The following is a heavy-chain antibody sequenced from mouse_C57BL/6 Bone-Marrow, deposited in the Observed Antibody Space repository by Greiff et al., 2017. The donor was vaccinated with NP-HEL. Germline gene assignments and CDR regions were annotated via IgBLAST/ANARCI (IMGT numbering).Heavy chain of an antibody. J-gene: IGHJ1*03. Sequence: QVQLQQSGAELVMPGASVKLSCKASGYTFTSYWMHWVKQRPGQGLEWIGEIDPSDSYTNYNQKFQGKSTLTVDKSSSTAYMQLSSLTSEDSAVYYCASAYYSNYEWYFDVWGTGTTVTVSS. CDR2: IDPSDSYT. CDR3: ASAYYSNYEWYFDV. CDR1: GYTFTSYW. V-gene: IGHV1-69*01. D-gene: IGHD2-5*01.